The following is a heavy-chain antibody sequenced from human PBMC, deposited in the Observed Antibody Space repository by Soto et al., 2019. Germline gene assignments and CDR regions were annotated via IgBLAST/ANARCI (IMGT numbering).Heavy chain of an antibody. V-gene: IGHV3-30*18. CDR1: GFTFRKYG. J-gene: IGHJ4*02. Sequence: QVRLVESGGGVVQPGTSLRLSCAASGFTFRKYGMYWVRQAPGKGLEWVAVISYDGSEEYYADSVKGRFTASRDNSKNTVFLQMNGLRAEDTAKYYCAKGSEEVVSISFFDSWGQGTLVIVSS. CDR3: AKGSEEVVSISFFDS. D-gene: IGHD3-3*02. CDR2: ISYDGSEE.